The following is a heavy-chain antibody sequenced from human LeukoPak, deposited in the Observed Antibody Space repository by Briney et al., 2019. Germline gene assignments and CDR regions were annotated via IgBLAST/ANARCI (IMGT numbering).Heavy chain of an antibody. Sequence: GESLKISCKGSGYSFTSYWIGWVRQMPGKGLEWMGIIYPGDSDTRYSPSFQGQVTISADKSISTAYLQWSSLKASDTAMYYCARLGAMVRGVIGWFDPWGQGTLVTVSS. CDR3: ARLGAMVRGVIGWFDP. D-gene: IGHD3-10*01. V-gene: IGHV5-51*01. CDR2: IYPGDSDT. CDR1: GYSFTSYW. J-gene: IGHJ5*02.